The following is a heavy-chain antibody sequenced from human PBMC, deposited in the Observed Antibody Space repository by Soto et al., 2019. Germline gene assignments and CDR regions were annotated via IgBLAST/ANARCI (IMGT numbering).Heavy chain of an antibody. Sequence: RGESLKISCKGSGYSFTSYWIGWVRQMPGKGLEWMGIIYPGDSDTRYSPSFQGQVTISADKSISTAYLQWSSLKASDTAMYYCARLLSVCYYGSWSSRYMDVCGKGTTVTGSS. CDR1: GYSFTSYW. CDR3: ARLLSVCYYGSWSSRYMDV. D-gene: IGHD3-10*01. J-gene: IGHJ6*03. V-gene: IGHV5-51*01. CDR2: IYPGDSDT.